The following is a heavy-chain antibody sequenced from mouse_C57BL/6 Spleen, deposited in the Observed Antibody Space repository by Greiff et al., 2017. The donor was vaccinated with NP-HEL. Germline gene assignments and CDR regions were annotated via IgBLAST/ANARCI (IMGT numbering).Heavy chain of an antibody. J-gene: IGHJ2*01. V-gene: IGHV7-3*01. CDR3: GRNWDY. CDR2: IRNKANGYTT. CDR1: GFTFTYYY. Sequence: EVKLQESGGGLVQPGGSLSLSCAASGFTFTYYYMSWVRQPPGKALEWLGFIRNKANGYTTEYSASVKGRFTISIDNSQSILYLQMNALGAEDSATYYCGRNWDYWGQGTTLTVSS.